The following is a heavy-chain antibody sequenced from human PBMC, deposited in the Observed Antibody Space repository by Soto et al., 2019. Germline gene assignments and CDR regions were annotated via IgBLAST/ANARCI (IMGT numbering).Heavy chain of an antibody. D-gene: IGHD1-26*01. Sequence: QVQLQESGPGLVKPSGNLSLTCTVSGGSMTSSNWWNWVRQSPGKGLEWIGEAHHSGRTNYNPSLKSRVTISVDKSKNHFSLTLSSVTAADTAVYYCARSEATGLDHWGQGTLVTVSS. CDR3: ARSEATGLDH. V-gene: IGHV4-4*02. J-gene: IGHJ4*02. CDR2: AHHSGRT. CDR1: GGSMTSSNW.